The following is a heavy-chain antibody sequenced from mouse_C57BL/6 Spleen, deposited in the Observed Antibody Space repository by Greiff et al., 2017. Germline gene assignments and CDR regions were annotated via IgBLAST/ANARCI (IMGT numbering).Heavy chain of an antibody. CDR2: IHPNSGST. J-gene: IGHJ1*03. D-gene: IGHD2-1*01. CDR3: ARGNGNYWYFDV. V-gene: IGHV1-64*01. CDR1: GYTFTSYW. Sequence: VQLQQPGAELVKPGASVKLSCKASGYTFTSYWMHWVKQRPGQGLEWIGMIHPNSGSTNYNEKFKSKAKLTVDKSSSTAYMQLSSLTSEDSAVYYCARGNGNYWYFDVWGTGTTVTVSS.